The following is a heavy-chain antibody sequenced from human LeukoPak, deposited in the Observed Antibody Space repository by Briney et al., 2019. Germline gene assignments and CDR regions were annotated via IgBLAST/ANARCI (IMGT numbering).Heavy chain of an antibody. CDR2: IYYSGST. Sequence: SETLSLTXTVSGGSISSSSYYWGWIRQPPGKGLEWIGSIYYSGSTYYNPSLKSRVTISVDTSKNQFSLKLSSVTAADTAVYYCARRQIAAPFDYWGQGTLVTVSS. CDR3: ARRQIAAPFDY. J-gene: IGHJ4*02. CDR1: GGSISSSSYY. D-gene: IGHD6-13*01. V-gene: IGHV4-39*01.